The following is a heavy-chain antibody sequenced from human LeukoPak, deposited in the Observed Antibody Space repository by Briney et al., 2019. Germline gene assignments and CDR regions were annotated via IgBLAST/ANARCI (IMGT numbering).Heavy chain of an antibody. CDR1: GFTFSSYG. Sequence: GRSLRLSCAASGFTFSSYGMHWVRQAPGKGLEWVAVIWYDGSNKYYADSVKGRFTISRDNSKNRLYLQMNSLGAEDTAVYYCAKRNSDGDYVDYWGQGTLVTVSS. V-gene: IGHV3-33*06. CDR3: AKRNSDGDYVDY. J-gene: IGHJ4*02. CDR2: IWYDGSNK. D-gene: IGHD4-17*01.